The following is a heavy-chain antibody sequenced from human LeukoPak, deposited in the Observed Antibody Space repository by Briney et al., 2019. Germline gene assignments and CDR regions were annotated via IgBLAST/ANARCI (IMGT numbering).Heavy chain of an antibody. CDR1: GGSFSGYY. CDR3: ARVPGSSGYYYGDAFDI. CDR2: INHSGST. D-gene: IGHD3-22*01. V-gene: IGHV4-34*01. J-gene: IGHJ3*02. Sequence: SETLSLTCAVYGGSFSGYYWSWIRQPPGKGLEWIGEINHSGSTNYNPSLKSRVTISVDTSKNQFSLKLSSATAADTAVYYCARVPGSSGYYYGDAFDIWGQGTMVTVSS.